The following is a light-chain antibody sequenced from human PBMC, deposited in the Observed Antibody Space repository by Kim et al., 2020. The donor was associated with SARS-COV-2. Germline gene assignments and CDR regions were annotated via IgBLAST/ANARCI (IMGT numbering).Light chain of an antibody. J-gene: IGKJ1*01. CDR2: GAS. V-gene: IGKV3-15*01. Sequence: PGERATLSCRGSQSVHSNLAWYQQKPGQAPRLLFFGASTRATGIPARFSGSGSGTEFTLTISSLQSEDSAVYYCQQYDNWPPRWTFGQGTKVDIK. CDR3: QQYDNWPPRWT. CDR1: QSVHSN.